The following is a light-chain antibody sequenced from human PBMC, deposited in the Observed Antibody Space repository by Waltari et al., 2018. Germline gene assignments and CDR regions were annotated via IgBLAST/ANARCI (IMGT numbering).Light chain of an antibody. V-gene: IGKV4-1*01. J-gene: IGKJ4*01. Sequence: DVVITQSPDFLAVSLGERATIHCKSSQSLFYSSNNKNYFAWYQQKPGHPPKLLIYWASTRESGVPDRFSGSGSGTDFTLTISSLQAEDVAIYFCQQYYITPLSFGGGTRVEIK. CDR2: WAS. CDR1: QSLFYSSNNKNY. CDR3: QQYYITPLS.